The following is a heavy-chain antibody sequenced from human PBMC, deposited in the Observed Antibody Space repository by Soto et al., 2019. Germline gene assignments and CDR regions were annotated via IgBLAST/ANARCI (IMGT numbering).Heavy chain of an antibody. CDR3: ARSGDNFNVLDY. D-gene: IGHD1-1*01. CDR1: GFTFSDYY. CDR2: SSNSGTFA. J-gene: IGHJ4*02. Sequence: WGSLRLSCAASGFTFSDYYMSWVRQAPGRGLEWISYSSNSGTFARYATSVKGRFSISRDNANNSLYLEMNSLRVEDTAVYYCARSGDNFNVLDYWGQGTPVTAPQ. V-gene: IGHV3-11*06.